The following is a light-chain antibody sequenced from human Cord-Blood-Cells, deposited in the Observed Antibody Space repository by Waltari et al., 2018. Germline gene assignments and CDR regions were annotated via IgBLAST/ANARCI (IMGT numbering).Light chain of an antibody. Sequence: EIVLTQSPDTLPLSPAERVTLSCRASQSVSSYLAWYQQKPGQAPRLLIYDASNRATGIPARFSGSGSGTDFTLTISSLEPEDFAVYYCQQRSNWPLTFGGGTKVEIK. CDR2: DAS. V-gene: IGKV3-11*01. J-gene: IGKJ4*01. CDR1: QSVSSY. CDR3: QQRSNWPLT.